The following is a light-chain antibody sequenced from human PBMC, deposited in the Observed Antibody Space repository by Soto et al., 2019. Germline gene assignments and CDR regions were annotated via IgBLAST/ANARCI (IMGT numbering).Light chain of an antibody. V-gene: IGLV1-44*01. CDR3: AASDDTLPGYV. CDR1: DSDVGTNT. CDR2: INN. J-gene: IGLJ1*01. Sequence: QSALPQPPSASGTPGQMVVISCSGSDSDVGTNTVNWYQQVPGAAPKLLIYINNQRPAGVPDGFSGSKSGTSASLAINGLRSEDEADYYCAASDDTLPGYVFGSGTKVTVL.